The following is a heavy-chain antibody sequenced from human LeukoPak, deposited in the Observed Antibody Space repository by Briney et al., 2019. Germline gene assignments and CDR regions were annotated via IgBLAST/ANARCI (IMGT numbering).Heavy chain of an antibody. D-gene: IGHD2-15*01. V-gene: IGHV3-7*01. CDR2: IKQDGSEK. CDR3: ARDAADRNAFDI. CDR1: GFTFSSYE. Sequence: GGSLRLSCAASGFTFSSYEMNWVRQAPGKGLEWVANIKQDGSEKYYVDSVKGRFTISRDNAKNSLYLQMNSLRAEDTAVYYCARDAADRNAFDIWGQGTMVTVSS. J-gene: IGHJ3*02.